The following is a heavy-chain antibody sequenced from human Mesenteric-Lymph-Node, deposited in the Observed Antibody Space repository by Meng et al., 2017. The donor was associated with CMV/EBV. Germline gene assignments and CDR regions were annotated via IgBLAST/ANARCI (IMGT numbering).Heavy chain of an antibody. Sequence: GESLKISCAASGFSVIDNYMSWVRQAPGKGLEWVSLLYSCGSTYYADSVKGRFTISRDNAKNSLYLQMNSLRAEDTAVYYCARDPTYSPIYYYYGMDVWGQGTTVTVSS. CDR3: ARDPTYSPIYYYYGMDV. D-gene: IGHD4-11*01. CDR1: GFSVIDNY. J-gene: IGHJ6*02. V-gene: IGHV3-66*03. CDR2: LYSCGST.